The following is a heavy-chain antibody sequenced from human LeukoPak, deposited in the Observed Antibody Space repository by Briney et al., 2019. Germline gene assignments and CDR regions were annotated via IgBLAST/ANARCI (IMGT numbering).Heavy chain of an antibody. V-gene: IGHV1-18*01. J-gene: IGHJ4*02. CDR2: ISAYNGNT. CDR3: VIAKYSSRGDY. D-gene: IGHD6-6*01. Sequence: GASVKVSCKASGYTFTSYGISWVRQAPGQGLEWMGWISAYNGNTNYAQKLQGRVTMTTDTSPNTAYMELRSLRSDDTAVYYCVIAKYSSRGDYWGEGTLVSVSS. CDR1: GYTFTSYG.